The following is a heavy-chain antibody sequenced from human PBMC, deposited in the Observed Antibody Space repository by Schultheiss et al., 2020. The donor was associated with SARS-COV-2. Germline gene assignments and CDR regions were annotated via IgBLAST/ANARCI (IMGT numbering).Heavy chain of an antibody. CDR2: INQDGSKK. V-gene: IGHV3-7*03. D-gene: IGHD6-13*01. Sequence: GGSLRLSCAASGFTVSSYSMHWVRQAPGKGLEWVSNINQDGSKKYSVDFVKGRFTISKDNAKNSLYLQMNSLGEDAAVVYYCTGVGRIAYSDAFDIWGQGTMVTVSS. J-gene: IGHJ3*02. CDR1: GFTVSSYS. CDR3: TGVGRIAYSDAFDI.